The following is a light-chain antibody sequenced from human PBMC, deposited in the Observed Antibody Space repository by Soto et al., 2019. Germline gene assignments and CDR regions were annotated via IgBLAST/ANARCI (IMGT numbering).Light chain of an antibody. CDR2: GAS. CDR1: QSVSRN. V-gene: IGKV3-15*01. J-gene: IGKJ1*01. CDR3: QRYNNWPPWT. Sequence: EILMTQSPATLSVSPGERATLSCRASQSVSRNLAWYQQQHRQAPRLLIYGASTRATGIPARFSGGGSGTELNLTISSMKSEDFAFDYCQRYNNWPPWTFGQGTKVEIK.